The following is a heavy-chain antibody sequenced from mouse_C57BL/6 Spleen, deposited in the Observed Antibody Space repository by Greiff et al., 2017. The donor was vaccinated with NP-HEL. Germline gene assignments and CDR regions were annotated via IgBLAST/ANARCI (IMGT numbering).Heavy chain of an antibody. V-gene: IGHV1-82*01. CDR1: GYAFSSSW. J-gene: IGHJ2*01. CDR3: AREDYGSSYNYFDY. CDR2: IYPGDGDT. Sequence: QVHVKQSGPELVKPGASVKISCKASGYAFSSSWMNWVKQRPGKGLEWIGRIYPGDGDTNYNGKFKGKATLTADKSSSTAYMQLSSLTSEDSAVYFCAREDYGSSYNYFDYWGQGTTLTVSS. D-gene: IGHD1-1*01.